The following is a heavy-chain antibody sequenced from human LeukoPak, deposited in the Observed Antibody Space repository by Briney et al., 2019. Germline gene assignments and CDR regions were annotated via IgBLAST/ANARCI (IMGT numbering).Heavy chain of an antibody. Sequence: SETLSLTCAVYGGSFSGYYWSWIRQPPGKGLEWIGEINHSGSTNYNPSLKSRVTISVDTSKNRFSLKLSSVTAADTAVYYCARGGYYDSSGYSYWYFDLWGRGTLVTVSS. D-gene: IGHD3-22*01. J-gene: IGHJ2*01. CDR2: INHSGST. CDR3: ARGGYYDSSGYSYWYFDL. V-gene: IGHV4-34*01. CDR1: GGSFSGYY.